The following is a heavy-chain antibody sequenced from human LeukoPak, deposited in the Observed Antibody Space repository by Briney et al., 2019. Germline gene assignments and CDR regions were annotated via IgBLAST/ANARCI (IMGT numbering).Heavy chain of an antibody. V-gene: IGHV3-33*01. Sequence: PGGSLRLSCAASGFTFSSYGMHWVRQAPGKGLEWVAVIWYDGSNKYYADSVKGRFTISRDNSKNTLYLQMNSLRAEDMAVYYCARPTYSGSYYWFDYWGQGTLVTVSS. CDR3: ARPTYSGSYYWFDY. CDR1: GFTFSSYG. J-gene: IGHJ4*02. CDR2: IWYDGSNK. D-gene: IGHD1-26*01.